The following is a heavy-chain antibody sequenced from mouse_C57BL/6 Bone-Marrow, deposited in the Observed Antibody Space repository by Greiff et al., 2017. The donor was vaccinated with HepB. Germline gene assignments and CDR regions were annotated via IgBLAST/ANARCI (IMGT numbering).Heavy chain of an antibody. Sequence: EVKLVESGGGLVQSGRSLRLSCATSGFTFSDFYMEWVRQAPGKGLEWIAASRNKANDYTTEYSASVKGRFIVSRDTSQSILYLQMNALRAEDTAFYYCARDGDPGEFDYWGQGTTLTVSS. V-gene: IGHV7-1*01. CDR2: SRNKANDYTT. CDR1: GFTFSDFY. CDR3: ARDGDPGEFDY. J-gene: IGHJ2*01.